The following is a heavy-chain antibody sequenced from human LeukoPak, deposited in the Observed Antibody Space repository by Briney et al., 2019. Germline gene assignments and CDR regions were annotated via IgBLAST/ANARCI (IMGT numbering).Heavy chain of an antibody. D-gene: IGHD2-21*02. Sequence: GGSLRLSCAASGFTFRNYGMNWVRQAPGKGLEWVSYISSSSSTIYYADSVKGRFTISRDKSKNTLYLQMNSLRAEDTAVYYCAKDRGDLPPYFDYWGQGTLVTVSS. CDR1: GFTFRNYG. J-gene: IGHJ4*02. CDR3: AKDRGDLPPYFDY. CDR2: ISSSSSTI. V-gene: IGHV3-48*01.